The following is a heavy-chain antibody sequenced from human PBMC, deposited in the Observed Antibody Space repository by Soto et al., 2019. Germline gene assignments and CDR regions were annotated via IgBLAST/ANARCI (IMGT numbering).Heavy chain of an antibody. CDR2: ISSSSSYI. Sequence: EVQLVESGGGLVKPGGSLRLSCAASGFTFSSYSMNWVHQASGKGLKWVSSISSSSSYIYYADSVKGRFTISRDNAKNSLYLQMNSLRGEDTAVYYCARDQPGYSYGYGLGYWGQGNLVTVSS. CDR3: ARDQPGYSYGYGLGY. CDR1: GFTFSSYS. V-gene: IGHV3-21*01. D-gene: IGHD5-18*01. J-gene: IGHJ4*02.